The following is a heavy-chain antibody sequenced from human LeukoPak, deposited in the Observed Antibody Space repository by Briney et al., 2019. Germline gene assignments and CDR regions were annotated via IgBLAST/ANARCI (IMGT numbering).Heavy chain of an antibody. V-gene: IGHV4-39*01. CDR2: IYYSGST. CDR1: GGSISSSSYY. D-gene: IGHD6-13*01. CDR3: AQSLGSSNWIGNWFDP. J-gene: IGHJ5*02. Sequence: SETLSLACTVSGGSISSSSYYWGWIRQPPGKGLEWIGSIYYSGSTYYNPSLKSRVTISVDTSKNQFSLKMTSVTAADTAVYYCAQSLGSSNWIGNWFDPWGQGTLVTVSS.